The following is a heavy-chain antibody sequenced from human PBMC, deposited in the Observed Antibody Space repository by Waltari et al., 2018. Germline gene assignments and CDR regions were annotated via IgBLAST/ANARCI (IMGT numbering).Heavy chain of an antibody. CDR1: GFTFSSYS. CDR3: ARPDGPSSGYAH. Sequence: EVQLVESGGGLVKPGGSLRLSCAASGFTFSSYSMNWVRQAPGKGLEWVSSISSSSSYIYYADSVKGRFTISRDNAKNSLYLQMNSLRAEDTAVYYCARPDGPSSGYAHWGQGTLVTVSS. J-gene: IGHJ4*02. D-gene: IGHD3-22*01. CDR2: ISSSSSYI. V-gene: IGHV3-21*01.